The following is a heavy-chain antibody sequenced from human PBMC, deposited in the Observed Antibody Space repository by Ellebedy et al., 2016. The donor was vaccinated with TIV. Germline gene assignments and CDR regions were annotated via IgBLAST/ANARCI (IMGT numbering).Heavy chain of an antibody. D-gene: IGHD3-22*01. CDR3: AITYYYDSSGYTIDY. CDR1: GSTFSGSA. Sequence: GESLKISCAASGSTFSGSAMHWVRQASGKGLEWVGRIRSKANSYATEYTASVTGRFTISRDASNNTAYLQMNSLETEDTAVYYCAITYYYDSSGYTIDYWGQGTLVTVTS. CDR2: IRSKANSYAT. J-gene: IGHJ4*02. V-gene: IGHV3-73*01.